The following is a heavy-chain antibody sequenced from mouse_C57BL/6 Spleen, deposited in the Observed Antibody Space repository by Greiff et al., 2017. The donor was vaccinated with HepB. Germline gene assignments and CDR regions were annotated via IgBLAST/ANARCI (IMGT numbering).Heavy chain of an antibody. CDR2: FYPGSGSI. CDR1: GYTFTEYT. D-gene: IGHD1-1*01. J-gene: IGHJ3*01. V-gene: IGHV1-62-2*01. CDR3: ARNEGDYYGSSYALFAY. Sequence: QVQLQQSGAELVKPGASVKLSCKASGYTFTEYTIHWVKQRSGQGLEWIGWFYPGSGSIKYNEKFKDKATLTADKSSSTVYMELSRLTSEDSAVYFCARNEGDYYGSSYALFAYWGQGTLVTVSA.